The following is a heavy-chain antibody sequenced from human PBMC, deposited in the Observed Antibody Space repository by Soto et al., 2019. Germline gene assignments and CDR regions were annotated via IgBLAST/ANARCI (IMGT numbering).Heavy chain of an antibody. Sequence: ASAKIGSKASGYTVNISVVTGVRKDPGQGLEWMGWISAYNGNTNYVQKLQGRVTMTTDTSTSTAYMELRSLRSDDTAVYYCARQLNELRVTTFWLDPWGQGTLVTVSS. V-gene: IGHV1-18*01. D-gene: IGHD4-17*01. J-gene: IGHJ5*02. CDR2: ISAYNGNT. CDR3: ARQLNELRVTTFWLDP. CDR1: GYTVNISV.